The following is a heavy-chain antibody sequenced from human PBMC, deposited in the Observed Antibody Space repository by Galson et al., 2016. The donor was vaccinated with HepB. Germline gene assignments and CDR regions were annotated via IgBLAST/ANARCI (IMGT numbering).Heavy chain of an antibody. CDR2: ISGGSSYK. Sequence: SLRLSCAASGFTFTRYTMNWVRQSPGKGLEWVSSISGGSSYKYYADSVKGRFTISRDNAENSLYLPMNSLRAEDTAVCYCARVRWLEPLDYWGQGTLVTVSS. D-gene: IGHD6-19*01. CDR1: GFTFTRYT. V-gene: IGHV3-21*01. J-gene: IGHJ4*02. CDR3: ARVRWLEPLDY.